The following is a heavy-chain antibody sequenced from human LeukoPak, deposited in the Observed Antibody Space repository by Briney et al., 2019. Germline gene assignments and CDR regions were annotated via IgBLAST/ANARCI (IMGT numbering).Heavy chain of an antibody. J-gene: IGHJ4*02. CDR2: IVGSGDNT. V-gene: IGHV3-23*01. CDR3: AKGIRDFWSGFHY. D-gene: IGHD3-3*01. CDR1: GFTFSAYP. Sequence: GGSLRLSCAASGFTFSAYPMSWVRQAPGKGLEWVSSIVGSGDNTFYAGSVKGRFTISRDNSKNTLYLQMNSLRAEDTAIYYCAKGIRDFWSGFHYWGQGTLVTVSS.